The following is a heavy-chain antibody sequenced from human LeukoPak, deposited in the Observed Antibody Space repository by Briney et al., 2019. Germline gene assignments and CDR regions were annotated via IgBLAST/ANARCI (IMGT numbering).Heavy chain of an antibody. CDR3: ARDPEDTQNFDY. CDR2: ISSSSSHI. Sequence: GGSLRLSCAASGFTFSTYSMNWVRQAPGKGLEWVSSISSSSSHIYYADSVKGRFTTSGDNAKNSLYLQMNSLRAEDTAVYYCARDPEDTQNFDYWGQGTLVTVSS. D-gene: IGHD2-15*01. CDR1: GFTFSTYS. V-gene: IGHV3-21*01. J-gene: IGHJ4*02.